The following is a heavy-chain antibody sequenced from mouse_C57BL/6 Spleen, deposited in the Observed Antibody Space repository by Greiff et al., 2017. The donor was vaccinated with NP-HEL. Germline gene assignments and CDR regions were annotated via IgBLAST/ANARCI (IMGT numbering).Heavy chain of an antibody. Sequence: EVKLQESGPGLVKPSQSLSLTCSVTGYSITSGYYWNWIRQFPGNKLEWMGYISYDGSNNYNPSLKNRISITRDTSKNQFFLKLNSVTTEDTATYYCASKRIYDGYFWFAYWGQGTLVTVSA. V-gene: IGHV3-6*01. CDR2: ISYDGSN. J-gene: IGHJ3*01. D-gene: IGHD2-3*01. CDR3: ASKRIYDGYFWFAY. CDR1: GYSITSGYY.